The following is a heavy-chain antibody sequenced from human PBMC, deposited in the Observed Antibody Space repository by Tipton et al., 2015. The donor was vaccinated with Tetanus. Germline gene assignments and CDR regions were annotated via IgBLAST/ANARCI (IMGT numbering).Heavy chain of an antibody. CDR3: SSSPGNQYVAFCDY. V-gene: IGHV4-30-4*08. Sequence: TLSLTCTVSGGSIRSGGYYWSWIRQHPVKGLEWIGYIYYTGNTYYNPSLKSRVTISIDTSKNQFSLRLSSVTAADTAVYYCSSSPGNQYVAFCDYWGRGTKVTVSS. D-gene: IGHD3-3*02. CDR2: IYYTGNT. J-gene: IGHJ4*02. CDR1: GGSIRSGGYY.